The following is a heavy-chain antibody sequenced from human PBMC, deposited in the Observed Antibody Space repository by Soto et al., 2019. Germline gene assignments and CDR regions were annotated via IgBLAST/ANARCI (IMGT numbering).Heavy chain of an antibody. Sequence: SETLSLTCTVSGGSISSSSYYWGWIRQPPGKGLEWIGEINQGGGTTYNPSLKSRVTMSLDTSKNQYFLKLNSVTAADTAVYYCASVRNFDNLFSLWGQGTPVTVSS. D-gene: IGHD2-21*01. CDR3: ASVRNFDNLFSL. CDR1: GGSISSSSYY. V-gene: IGHV4-61*05. CDR2: INQGGGT. J-gene: IGHJ4*02.